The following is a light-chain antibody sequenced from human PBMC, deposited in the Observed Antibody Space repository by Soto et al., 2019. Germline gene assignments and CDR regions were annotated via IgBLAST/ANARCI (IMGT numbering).Light chain of an antibody. V-gene: IGKV1-6*01. CDR1: QGIRND. CDR3: LQDYNYPRT. CDR2: AAS. Sequence: AIQMTQSPSSLSASVGDRVTITCRASQGIRNDLGWYQQKPGKAPKLLIYAASSLQSGVPARFSGSGSGTDFTLTISSLQPEDFATYYFLQDYNYPRTFGQGTNVEIK. J-gene: IGKJ1*01.